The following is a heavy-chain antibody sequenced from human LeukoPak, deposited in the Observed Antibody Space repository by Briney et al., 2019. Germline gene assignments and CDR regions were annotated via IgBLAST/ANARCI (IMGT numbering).Heavy chain of an antibody. CDR1: GFSVTTNY. CDR3: VRVEYSISSGAFDI. CDR2: IYTGGLT. V-gene: IGHV3-53*01. J-gene: IGHJ3*02. D-gene: IGHD6-6*01. Sequence: GGSLRLSCAASGFSVTTNYTTWVRQAPGRGPEWVSVIYTGGLTYYSDSVQGRFTISRDDSENTLYLQMTSLKAEDTAIYYCVRVEYSISSGAFDIWGQGTVVTVSS.